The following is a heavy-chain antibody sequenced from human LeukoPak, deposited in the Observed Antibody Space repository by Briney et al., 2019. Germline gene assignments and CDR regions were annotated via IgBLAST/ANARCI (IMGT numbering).Heavy chain of an antibody. J-gene: IGHJ4*02. D-gene: IGHD3-10*01. CDR3: ATVAGYGENY. Sequence: PGGSLRLSCAASGFTFSSYEMNWVRQAPGKGLEWVSYISSSGSTIYYADSVKGRFTISRDNAKNSLYLQMNGLRAEDTAVYYCATVAGYGENYWGQGTLVTVSS. V-gene: IGHV3-48*03. CDR1: GFTFSSYE. CDR2: ISSSGSTI.